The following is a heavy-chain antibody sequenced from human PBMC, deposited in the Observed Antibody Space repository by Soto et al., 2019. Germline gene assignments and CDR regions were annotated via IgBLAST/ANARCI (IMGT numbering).Heavy chain of an antibody. Sequence: GGSLRLSCVVSGFTFSDYSMNWVRQAPGKGLEWLSLISRGGGGIYNTDSVMGRFTVSRDNAKNSLYLQMHSLRAEDTDVYYCARGNNDCWNSDAFNWFDPWGQGTPVTVSS. CDR1: GFTFSDYS. D-gene: IGHD3-16*01. CDR3: ARGNNDCWNSDAFNWFDP. CDR2: ISRGGGGI. V-gene: IGHV3-48*01. J-gene: IGHJ5*01.